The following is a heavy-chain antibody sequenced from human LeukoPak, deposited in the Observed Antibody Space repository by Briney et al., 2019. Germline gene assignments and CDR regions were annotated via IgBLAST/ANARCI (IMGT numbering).Heavy chain of an antibody. CDR1: GFTFDDYA. Sequence: GGSLRLSCAASGFTFDDYAMHWVRQAPGKGLEWVSLISWDGGSTYYADSVKGRFTISRDNSKNSLYLQMSSLRPEDMALYYCAKDSSSWYDAFDMWGQGTMVTVSS. CDR3: AKDSSSWYDAFDM. D-gene: IGHD6-13*01. V-gene: IGHV3-43D*03. J-gene: IGHJ3*02. CDR2: ISWDGGST.